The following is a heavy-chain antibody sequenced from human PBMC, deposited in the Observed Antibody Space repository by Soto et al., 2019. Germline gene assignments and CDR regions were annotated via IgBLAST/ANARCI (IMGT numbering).Heavy chain of an antibody. J-gene: IGHJ5*02. Sequence: ASVKVSCKASGYTFTTYAIHWVRQAPGYRLEWMGWINAGSGNTKYSQKFQGRVTITRDTSASTVYMELSSLKSEDTAVYYCARDSEEQQLPNWFDPWGQGTLVTVS. CDR2: INAGSGNT. V-gene: IGHV1-3*01. CDR3: ARDSEEQQLPNWFDP. D-gene: IGHD6-13*01. CDR1: GYTFTTYA.